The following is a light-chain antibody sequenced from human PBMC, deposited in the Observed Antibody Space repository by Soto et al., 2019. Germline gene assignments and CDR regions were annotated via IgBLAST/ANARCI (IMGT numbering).Light chain of an antibody. CDR1: QSISSW. CDR3: QQYSSYSWM. CDR2: KAS. V-gene: IGKV1-5*03. J-gene: IGKJ1*01. Sequence: DIQMTQSPSTLSASVGDRVTITCRASQSISSWLAWYQQKPGKAPKLLIYKASSLESGVPSRFSGSGSGTEFTLTISSLQPDDFATYYCQQYSSYSWMFGQGTKVEIK.